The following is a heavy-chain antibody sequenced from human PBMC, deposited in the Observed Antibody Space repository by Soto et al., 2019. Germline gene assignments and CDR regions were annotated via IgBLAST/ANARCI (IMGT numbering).Heavy chain of an antibody. CDR1: GYTFTSYD. Sequence: QVQLVQSGAEVKKPGASVKVSCKASGYTFTSYDINWVRQATGQGLEWMGWMNPNSGNTGYAQKFQGRVTMTRNTSIRTAYMELSSLRSEDTAVYYCAREARGYCTNGVCSYYYGMDVWGQGTTVTVSS. J-gene: IGHJ6*02. D-gene: IGHD2-8*01. V-gene: IGHV1-8*01. CDR3: AREARGYCTNGVCSYYYGMDV. CDR2: MNPNSGNT.